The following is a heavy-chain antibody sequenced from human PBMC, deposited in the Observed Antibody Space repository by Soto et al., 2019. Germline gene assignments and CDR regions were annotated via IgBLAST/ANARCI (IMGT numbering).Heavy chain of an antibody. J-gene: IGHJ4*02. Sequence: QAWGSLRLSCACSVLTFRNDWLSWVRQAPGKGLEWVANINQDGSERYYVDSVRGRFTISRDNVENSLYLQLNSLRPEDTAVYYCAVYGSGVSAAAYWGQGTMVTVSS. CDR2: INQDGSER. V-gene: IGHV3-7*03. D-gene: IGHD4-17*01. CDR3: AVYGSGVSAAAY. CDR1: VLTFRNDW.